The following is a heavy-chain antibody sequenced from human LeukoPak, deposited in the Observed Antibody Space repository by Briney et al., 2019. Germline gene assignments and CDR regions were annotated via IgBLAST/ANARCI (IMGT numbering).Heavy chain of an antibody. CDR2: ISWNSGSI. D-gene: IGHD5-24*01. CDR3: TRVGYIDEGIDY. CDR1: GFTFDDYA. J-gene: IGHJ4*02. Sequence: PGGSLRLSCAASGFTFDDYAMHWVRQAPGKGLEWVSGISWNSGSIEYADSVRGRFTISRDNAKNSLYLQMNSLRAEDTAIYYCTRVGYIDEGIDYWGQGTLVTVSS. V-gene: IGHV3-9*01.